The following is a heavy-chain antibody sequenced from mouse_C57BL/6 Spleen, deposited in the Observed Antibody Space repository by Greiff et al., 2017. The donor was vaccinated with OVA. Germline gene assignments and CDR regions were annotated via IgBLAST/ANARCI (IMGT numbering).Heavy chain of an antibody. CDR3: ARYHKICPYFDY. CDR2: ISAGGSYT. V-gene: IGHV5-4*01. J-gene: IGHJ2*01. Sequence: EVQGVESGGGLVKPGGSLKLSCAASGFTFSSYAMSWVRQTPEKRLEWVATISAGGSYTYYPHTVKGRFTISRDNAKNNLYLQMSHLRSENTAMYYCARYHKICPYFDYWGQGTTLTVAS. CDR1: GFTFSSYA.